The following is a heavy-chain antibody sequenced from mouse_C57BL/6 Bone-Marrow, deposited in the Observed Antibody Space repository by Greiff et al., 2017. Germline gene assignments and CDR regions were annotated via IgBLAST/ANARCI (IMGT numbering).Heavy chain of an antibody. CDR2: IDPGDGET. CDR1: GFNINDYY. V-gene: IGHV14-2*01. D-gene: IGHD1-1*01. CDR3: AQFSYYYGSPAWFAY. Sequence: EVQLQQSGAELVKPGASVKLSCTASGFNINDYYMYWVKQTPEQGLEWIGRIDPGDGETKYAPKFQGQATITADTSSNTAYLQLSSLTSEDTAVYYCAQFSYYYGSPAWFAYWGQGTLVTVSA. J-gene: IGHJ3*01.